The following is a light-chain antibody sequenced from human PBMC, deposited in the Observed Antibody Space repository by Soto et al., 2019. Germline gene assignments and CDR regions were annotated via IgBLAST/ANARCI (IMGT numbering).Light chain of an antibody. CDR2: AAS. J-gene: IGKJ1*01. V-gene: IGKV1-39*01. Sequence: DIQMTQSPSSLSASVGDRVTITCRASQSISSYLNLYQQKPGKAPKLLIYAASSMQSGVPSRFSGSGSGTDFTLTISSLQPEDFANYYCQPSYNTPRTFGHGTKVEIK. CDR1: QSISSY. CDR3: QPSYNTPRT.